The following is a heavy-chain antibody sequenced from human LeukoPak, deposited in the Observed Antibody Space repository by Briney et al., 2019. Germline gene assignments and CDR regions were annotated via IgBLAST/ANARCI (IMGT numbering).Heavy chain of an antibody. V-gene: IGHV1-2*02. J-gene: IGHJ4*02. CDR1: GYTFTGYY. CDR2: INPNSGGT. D-gene: IGHD6-13*01. Sequence: ASVKVSCKASGYTFTGYYMHWVRQAPGQGLEWMGWINPNSGGTNYAQKFQGRVTMTRDTSISTAYMELSRLRSDDTAVYYCARPYSSSWYGSANYWGQGTLVTVSS. CDR3: ARPYSSSWYGSANY.